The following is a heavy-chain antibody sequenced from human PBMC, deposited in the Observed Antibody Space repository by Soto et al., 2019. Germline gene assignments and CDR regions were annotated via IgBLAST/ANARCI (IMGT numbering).Heavy chain of an antibody. CDR2: INPNSGGT. CDR1: GYTFSGYY. Sequence: ASVKVSCKASGYTFSGYYMDWVRQAPGQGLEWMGWINPNSGGTNYAQKFQGWVTMTRDTSISTAYMELSRLRSDDTAVYYCAREAAAGTPGGYYYYYMDVWGKGTTVTVSS. D-gene: IGHD6-13*01. CDR3: AREAAAGTPGGYYYYYMDV. V-gene: IGHV1-2*04. J-gene: IGHJ6*03.